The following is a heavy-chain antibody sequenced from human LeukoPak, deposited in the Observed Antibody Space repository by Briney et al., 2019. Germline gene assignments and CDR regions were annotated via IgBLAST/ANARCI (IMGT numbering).Heavy chain of an antibody. CDR1: GYTFTSQW. D-gene: IGHD5-24*01. V-gene: IGHV5-51*01. Sequence: GESLKISCKGYGYTFTSQWIGWVRQMPGKGLEWMGIVFPRDSDTRYSPSFQGRVTISVDKSINSAYLQWTSLKASDTAIYYCARLNGYIDSWGQGTQATVSS. CDR3: ARLNGYIDS. J-gene: IGHJ5*01. CDR2: VFPRDSDT.